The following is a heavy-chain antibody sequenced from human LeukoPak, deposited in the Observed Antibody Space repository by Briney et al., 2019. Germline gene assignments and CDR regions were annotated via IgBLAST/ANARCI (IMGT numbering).Heavy chain of an antibody. D-gene: IGHD3-9*01. J-gene: IGHJ4*02. V-gene: IGHV3-33*01. Sequence: GRSLRLSCAASGFTFSSYGMHWVRQAPGKGLEWVAVIWYDGSNEYYADSVKGRFTISRDNSTNTLYLQMNSLRAEDTAVYYCARGAKGAYDILTGYYPLFDYWGQGTLVTVPS. CDR2: IWYDGSNE. CDR1: GFTFSSYG. CDR3: ARGAKGAYDILTGYYPLFDY.